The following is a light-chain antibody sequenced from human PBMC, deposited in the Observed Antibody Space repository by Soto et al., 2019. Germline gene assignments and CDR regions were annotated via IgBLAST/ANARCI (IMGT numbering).Light chain of an antibody. Sequence: QSVLTQPPSVSGAPGXRVTISCTGSSSNIGAGYDVHWYQQLPGTAPKLLIYGNSNRPSGVPDRFSGSKSGTSASLAITGLQAEDEAEYYCQSYDSSLSGYVFGTGTKLTVL. J-gene: IGLJ1*01. CDR3: QSYDSSLSGYV. V-gene: IGLV1-40*01. CDR2: GNS. CDR1: SSNIGAGYD.